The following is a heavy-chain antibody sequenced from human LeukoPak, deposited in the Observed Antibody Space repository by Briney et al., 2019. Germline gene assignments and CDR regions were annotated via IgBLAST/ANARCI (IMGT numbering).Heavy chain of an antibody. D-gene: IGHD4-17*01. CDR2: IYYSGST. CDR3: ARAPPTVTTPHNWYFDL. J-gene: IGHJ2*01. V-gene: IGHV4-59*01. CDR1: GGSISSYY. Sequence: PSETLSLTCTVSGGSISSYYWSWIRQPPGKGLEWIGYIYYSGSTNYNPSLKSRVTISVDTSKNQFSLKLSSVTAADTAVYYCARAPPTVTTPHNWYFDLWGRGTLVTVSS.